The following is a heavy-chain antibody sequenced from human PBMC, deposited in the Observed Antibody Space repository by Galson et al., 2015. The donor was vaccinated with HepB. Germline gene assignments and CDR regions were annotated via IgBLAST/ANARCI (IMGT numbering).Heavy chain of an antibody. Sequence: SVKVSCKASGGTFSSYAISWVRQAPGQGLEWMGGIIPIFGTANYAQKFQGRVTITADESTSTAYMELSSLRSEDTAVYYCARLEDGYGDYVNAFDIWGQGTMVTVSS. V-gene: IGHV1-69*13. J-gene: IGHJ3*02. CDR1: GGTFSSYA. D-gene: IGHD4-17*01. CDR3: ARLEDGYGDYVNAFDI. CDR2: IIPIFGTA.